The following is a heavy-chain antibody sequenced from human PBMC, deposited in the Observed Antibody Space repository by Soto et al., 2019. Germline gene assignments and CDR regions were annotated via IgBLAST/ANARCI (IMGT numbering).Heavy chain of an antibody. J-gene: IGHJ3*02. CDR2: IYPGDSDT. D-gene: IGHD3-10*01. Sequence: PGESRKISCKGSGYSFTSYWIGWLRQMPGKGLEWMGIIYPGDSDTRYSPSFQGQVTISADKSIRTAYLQWSSLKASDTAMYYCARLAAITMVPGVIIQADAFDIWGQGTIVTLSS. CDR3: ARLAAITMVPGVIIQADAFDI. CDR1: GYSFTSYW. V-gene: IGHV5-51*01.